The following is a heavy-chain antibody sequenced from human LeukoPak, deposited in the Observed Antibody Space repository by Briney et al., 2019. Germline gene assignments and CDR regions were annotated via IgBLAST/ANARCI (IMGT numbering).Heavy chain of an antibody. CDR3: ARHGGSGWYDY. CDR2: IDPSDSYT. J-gene: IGHJ4*02. V-gene: IGHV5-10-1*01. D-gene: IGHD6-19*01. Sequence: GESLKISCKSSGYSFTNYWITWVRQMPGKGLVWMGRIDPSDSYTNYSPSFQGHVTISADNSISTAYLQWSSLKASDTAMYYCARHGGSGWYDYWGQGTLVTVSS. CDR1: GYSFTNYW.